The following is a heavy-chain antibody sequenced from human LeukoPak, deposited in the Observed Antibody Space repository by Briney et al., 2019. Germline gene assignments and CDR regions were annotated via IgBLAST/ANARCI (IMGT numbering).Heavy chain of an antibody. CDR3: ARDSSVIRYFDWLLSYDAFDI. D-gene: IGHD3-9*01. Sequence: ASVKVSCKASGYTFTGYYMHWMRQAPGQGLEWMGWINPNSGGTNYAQKFQGRVTMTRDTSISTAYMELSRLRSDDTAVYYCARDSSVIRYFDWLLSYDAFDIWGQGTMVTVSS. J-gene: IGHJ3*02. CDR2: INPNSGGT. V-gene: IGHV1-2*02. CDR1: GYTFTGYY.